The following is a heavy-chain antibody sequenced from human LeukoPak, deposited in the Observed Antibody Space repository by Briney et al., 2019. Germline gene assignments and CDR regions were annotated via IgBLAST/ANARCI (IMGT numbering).Heavy chain of an antibody. CDR2: IYTSGST. CDR3: ASGPGERGTFDY. CDR1: GGSISSYY. J-gene: IGHJ4*02. Sequence: SETLSLTCTVSGGSISSYYWSWIRRPAGKGLEWIGRIYTSGSTNYNPSLKSRVTMSVDTSKNQFSLKLSSVTAADTAVYYCASGPGERGTFDYWGQGTLVTVSS. V-gene: IGHV4-4*07. D-gene: IGHD1-1*01.